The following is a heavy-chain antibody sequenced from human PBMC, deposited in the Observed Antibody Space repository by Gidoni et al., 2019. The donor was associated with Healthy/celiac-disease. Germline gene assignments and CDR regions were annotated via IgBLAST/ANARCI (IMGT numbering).Heavy chain of an antibody. J-gene: IGHJ4*02. V-gene: IGHV4-38-2*02. D-gene: IGHD2-21*02. CDR2: IYHSGIT. Sequence: QVQLQESGPGLVKPSETLSLTCTVSGYSISSGYYWGWIRQPPGKGLEWIGSIYHSGITYYNPSLKSRVTISVDTSKNQFSLKLSSVTAADTAVYYCARYIGDADYFDYWGQGTLVTVSS. CDR3: ARYIGDADYFDY. CDR1: GYSISSGYY.